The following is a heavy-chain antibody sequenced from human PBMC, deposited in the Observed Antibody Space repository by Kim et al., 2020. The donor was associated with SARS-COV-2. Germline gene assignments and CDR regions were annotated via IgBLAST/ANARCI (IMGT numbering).Heavy chain of an antibody. CDR3: AKNTRAATVTRWFDP. Sequence: DTENGRITISRDNSKNTLYLQRSSLRAEDTAVYYCAKNTRAATVTRWFDPWGQGTLVTVSS. D-gene: IGHD6-13*01. J-gene: IGHJ5*02. V-gene: IGHV3-23*03.